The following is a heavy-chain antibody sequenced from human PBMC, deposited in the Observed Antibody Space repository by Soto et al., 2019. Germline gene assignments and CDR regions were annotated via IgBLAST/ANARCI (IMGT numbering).Heavy chain of an antibody. CDR3: ARDRGGYGPPDV. CDR2: SSGSSGYT. J-gene: IGHJ6*02. V-gene: IGHV3-11*06. D-gene: IGHD3-10*01. Sequence: QVQLVESGGGLVKPGGSLRLSCAASGFSFSDSYMSWVRQAPGKGLEWVAYSSGSSGYTGYADSVKGRCTIARDNAKNSLYLQMNSLGVEDTAVYYCARDRGGYGPPDVWGQGTTVTVSS. CDR1: GFSFSDSY.